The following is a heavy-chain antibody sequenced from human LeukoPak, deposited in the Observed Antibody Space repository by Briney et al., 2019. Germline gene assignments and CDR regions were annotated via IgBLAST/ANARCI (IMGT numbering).Heavy chain of an antibody. CDR3: ARHSHLGYSYADY. CDR1: GVSISGYY. J-gene: IGHJ4*02. D-gene: IGHD5-18*01. Sequence: SETLSLTCTVSGVSISGYYWTWIRQPPGKGLQWLGYIYYSGTTNYNPSLKSRVTMSVDTSKNQFSLKLRSATAADTAVYYCARHSHLGYSYADYWGQGTLVTVSS. CDR2: IYYSGTT. V-gene: IGHV4-59*08.